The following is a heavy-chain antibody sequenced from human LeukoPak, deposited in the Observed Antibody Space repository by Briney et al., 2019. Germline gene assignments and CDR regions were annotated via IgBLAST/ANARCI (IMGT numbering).Heavy chain of an antibody. CDR2: IIPIFGTA. D-gene: IGHD3-22*01. J-gene: IGHJ5*02. CDR3: ARVFYYDRDNWFDP. CDR1: GGTFSSYA. V-gene: IGHV1-69*05. Sequence: ASVKASCKASGGTFSSYAISWVRQAPGQGLEWMGRIIPIFGTANYAQKFQGRVTITTDESTSTAYMELSSLRSEDTAVYYCARVFYYDRDNWFDPWGQGTLVTVSS.